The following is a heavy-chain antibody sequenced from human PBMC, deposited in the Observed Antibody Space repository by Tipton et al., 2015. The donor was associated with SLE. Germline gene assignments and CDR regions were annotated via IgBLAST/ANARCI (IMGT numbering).Heavy chain of an antibody. CDR3: ARGYDSTRGLLGWFFDY. J-gene: IGHJ4*02. D-gene: IGHD3-22*01. V-gene: IGHV4-59*09. Sequence: SRVTISIDTSKNQFSLKLSSVTAADTAVYYCARGYDSTRGLLGWFFDYWGQGTLVTVSS.